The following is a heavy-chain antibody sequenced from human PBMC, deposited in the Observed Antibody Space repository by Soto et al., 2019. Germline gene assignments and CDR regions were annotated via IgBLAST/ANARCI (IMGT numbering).Heavy chain of an antibody. V-gene: IGHV3-23*01. Sequence: EVQLLESGGGLVQPGGSLRLSRAASGFTFSSYAMSWVRQAPGKGLEWVSAISGSGGSSYYADSVKGRFTISRDNSKNTLSLQMNSLRAEDTAVYYCAKESGKGYYYAMDVWGQGTTVTVSS. CDR1: GFTFSSYA. J-gene: IGHJ6*02. CDR3: AKESGKGYYYAMDV. D-gene: IGHD2-15*01. CDR2: ISGSGGSS.